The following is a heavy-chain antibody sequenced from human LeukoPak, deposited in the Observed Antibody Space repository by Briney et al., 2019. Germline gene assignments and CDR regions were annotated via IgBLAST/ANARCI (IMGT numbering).Heavy chain of an antibody. D-gene: IGHD6-13*01. CDR3: AKPIFRQMAAAGEFDY. Sequence: PGGSLRLSCAASGFTFSSYSMNWVRQAPGKGLEWVSSISTSNSYIYYADSVKGRFTISRDNAKNSLYLQMNSLGAEDTAVYYCAKPIFRQMAAAGEFDYWGQGTLVTVSS. CDR2: ISTSNSYI. J-gene: IGHJ4*02. V-gene: IGHV3-21*04. CDR1: GFTFSSYS.